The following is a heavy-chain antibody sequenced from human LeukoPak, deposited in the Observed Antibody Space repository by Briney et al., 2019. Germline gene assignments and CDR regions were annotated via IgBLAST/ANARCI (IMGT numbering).Heavy chain of an antibody. J-gene: IGHJ4*02. CDR2: IYYSGST. V-gene: IGHV4-59*08. D-gene: IGHD3-16*01. Sequence: SETLSLTCTVSGGSISSYYWSWIRQPPGKGLEWIGYIYYSGSTNYNPSLKSRVTISVDTSKNQFSLKLSSVTAADTAVYYCARQIGPRFFDYWGQGTLVTVSS. CDR3: ARQIGPRFFDY. CDR1: GGSISSYY.